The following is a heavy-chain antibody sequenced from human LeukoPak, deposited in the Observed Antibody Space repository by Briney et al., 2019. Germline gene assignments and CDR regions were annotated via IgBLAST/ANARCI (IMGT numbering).Heavy chain of an antibody. CDR3: ARRTPGPQLDEYVAYYFDL. CDR2: IYSSGMA. V-gene: IGHV4-4*09. J-gene: IGHJ4*02. D-gene: IGHD3/OR15-3a*01. Sequence: SETLSLTCTVSGGSITTDCWIWIRQPPGKGLEWIAYIYSSGMAKYNPSLKSRGTISVDPSKNQLSLKLNSVTAADTAVYYCARRTPGPQLDEYVAYYFDLWGQGTLVTVSS. CDR1: GGSITTDC.